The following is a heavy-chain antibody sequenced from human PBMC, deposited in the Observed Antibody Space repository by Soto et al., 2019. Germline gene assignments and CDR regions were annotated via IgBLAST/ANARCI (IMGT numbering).Heavy chain of an antibody. V-gene: IGHV3-30*18. CDR2: ISYDGSNK. J-gene: IGHJ6*02. D-gene: IGHD4-4*01. Sequence: VQLVESGGGVVQPGRSLRLSCAASGFTFSSYGMHWVRQAPGKGLEWVAVISYDGSNKYYADSVKGRFTISRDNSKNTLYLQMNSLRAEDTAVYYCAKDDYSNYYYYGMDVWGQGTTVTVSS. CDR1: GFTFSSYG. CDR3: AKDDYSNYYYYGMDV.